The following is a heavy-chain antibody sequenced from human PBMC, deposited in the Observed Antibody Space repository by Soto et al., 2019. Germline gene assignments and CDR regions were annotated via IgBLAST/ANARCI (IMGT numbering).Heavy chain of an antibody. J-gene: IGHJ3*02. CDR2: ISYDGSNK. Sequence: GGSVRLSCAASGFTFSSYAMHWVRQAPGKGLEWVAVISYDGSNKYYADSVKGRFTISRDNSKNTLYLQMNSLRAEDTAVYYCAREAYDAFDIWGQGTMVTVSS. CDR1: GFTFSSYA. V-gene: IGHV3-30-3*01. CDR3: AREAYDAFDI.